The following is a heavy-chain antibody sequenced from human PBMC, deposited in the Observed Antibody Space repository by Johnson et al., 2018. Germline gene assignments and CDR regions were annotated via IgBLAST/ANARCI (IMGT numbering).Heavy chain of an antibody. D-gene: IGHD2-21*01. CDR3: ARGWPILKGDYGMDV. V-gene: IGHV3-21*01. CDR2: ISSSSNYI. CDR1: GFTFSSSS. Sequence: EVQLVETGGGLVKPGGSLRLSCAASGFTFSSSSMSWVRQAPGKGMEWVSSISSSSNYIYYADSVKGRFTISRENAKNSLYLQMNSLRAGDQAVYYWARGWPILKGDYGMDVWGQGTPVTVSS. J-gene: IGHJ6*02.